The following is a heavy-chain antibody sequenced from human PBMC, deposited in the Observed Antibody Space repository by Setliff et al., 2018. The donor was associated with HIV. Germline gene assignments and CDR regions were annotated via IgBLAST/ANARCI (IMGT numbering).Heavy chain of an antibody. J-gene: IGHJ4*02. CDR3: AREPSPSQWQPLYFDV. CDR1: GASTNAYF. D-gene: IGHD6-19*01. V-gene: IGHV4-4*07. Sequence: SETLSLTCNVSGASTNAYFLSWVRHPAGKGLEWIGHIYTSGITNHNPSLKSRVTMSLDTSKEQFSLRLRSVTAADTAIYYCAREPSPSQWQPLYFDVWGRGTLVTVSS. CDR2: IYTSGIT.